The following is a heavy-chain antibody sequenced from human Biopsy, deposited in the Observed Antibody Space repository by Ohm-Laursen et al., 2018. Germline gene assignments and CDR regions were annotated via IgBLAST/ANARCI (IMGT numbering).Heavy chain of an antibody. V-gene: IGHV1-2*02. Sequence: ASVKVSCKASGYTFSLYHIHWVRQAPGQGLEWMGWIDPDGGRTSFGQNFQGRVTMTSDTSTGTAYLELTRLRSDDTAVYYCARDPYCSGGNCYSPLDHWGQGTLVTVSS. CDR1: GYTFSLYH. J-gene: IGHJ4*02. CDR2: IDPDGGRT. CDR3: ARDPYCSGGNCYSPLDH. D-gene: IGHD2-15*01.